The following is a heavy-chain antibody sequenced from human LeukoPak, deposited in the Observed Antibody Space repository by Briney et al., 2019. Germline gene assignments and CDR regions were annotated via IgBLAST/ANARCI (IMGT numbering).Heavy chain of an antibody. CDR3: ARALDLLWFGESGYGMDV. D-gene: IGHD3-10*01. J-gene: IGHJ6*02. CDR2: ISGSGGTA. V-gene: IGHV3-23*01. Sequence: PGGSLRLSCAASGFTFSIYAMSWVRQAPGKGLEWVSAISGSGGTAYYADSVKGRFTISRDNSKNTLYLQMNSLRAEDTAVYYCARALDLLWFGESGYGMDVWGQGTTVTVSS. CDR1: GFTFSIYA.